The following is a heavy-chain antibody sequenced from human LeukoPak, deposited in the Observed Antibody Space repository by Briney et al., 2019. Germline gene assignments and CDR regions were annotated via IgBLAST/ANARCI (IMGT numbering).Heavy chain of an antibody. D-gene: IGHD3-16*01. V-gene: IGHV5-10-1*01. CDR3: ARPYEWGSTIDY. CDR1: GNPSVAMA. J-gene: IGHJ4*02. CDR2: IDPSDSYT. Sequence: GESLDSSLKHPGNPSVAMACNGAGQMPGKGLEWMGRIDPSDSYTNYSPSFQGHVTISVDKSNSTAYLQWSSRKVSDTAMYYCARPYEWGSTIDYWGQGTLVTVSS.